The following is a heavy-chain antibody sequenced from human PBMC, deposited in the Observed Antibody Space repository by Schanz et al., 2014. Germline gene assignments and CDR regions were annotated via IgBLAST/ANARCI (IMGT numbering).Heavy chain of an antibody. CDR3: ARDGDFDY. CDR1: GFTFSSYG. V-gene: IGHV3-33*08. Sequence: VRLVESGGGVVQPGRSRRLSCEASGFTFSSYGMHWVRQAPGKGLEWVAIIWYDGSNKYYADSVKGRFTISRDNSKNTLCLQMSSLRAEDTAVYYCARDGDFDYWGQGTLVTVSS. J-gene: IGHJ4*02. CDR2: IWYDGSNK.